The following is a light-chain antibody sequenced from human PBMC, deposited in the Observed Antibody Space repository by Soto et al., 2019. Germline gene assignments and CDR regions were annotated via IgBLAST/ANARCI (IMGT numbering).Light chain of an antibody. CDR2: EVT. V-gene: IGLV2-23*02. J-gene: IGLJ1*01. CDR3: CSYGGSSTFPYV. CDR1: SSDVGTYNL. Sequence: QSALAQPASVSGSPEQSITISCTGTSSDVGTYNLVSWYQQHPGKAPKLIIYEVTERPSGVSNRFSGSKFGNTASLTISGLPPEDEADYYCCSYGGSSTFPYVFGTGTKLTVL.